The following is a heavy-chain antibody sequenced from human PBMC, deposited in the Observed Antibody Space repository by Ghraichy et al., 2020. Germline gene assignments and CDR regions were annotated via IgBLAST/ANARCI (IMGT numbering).Heavy chain of an antibody. V-gene: IGHV4-34*01. Sequence: QTLSLTCAVYGGSFSDYSWTWIRQPPGKGLECIGEINHSGSTNYKPSLKSRVTISIDTSRKQFSLKLSSVTAADTAVYYCARATIRYAMDVWGQGTTVTVSS. CDR2: INHSGST. D-gene: IGHD5-12*01. CDR3: ARATIRYAMDV. CDR1: GGSFSDYS. J-gene: IGHJ6*02.